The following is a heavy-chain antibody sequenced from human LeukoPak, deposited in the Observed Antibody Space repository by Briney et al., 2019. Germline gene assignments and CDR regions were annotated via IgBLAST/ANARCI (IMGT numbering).Heavy chain of an antibody. D-gene: IGHD3-3*01. CDR3: ARGRANDFWSGYYQSNWFDP. J-gene: IGHJ5*02. Sequence: GASVKVSCKASGYTFTSYAIGWVRQAPGQGLEWMGRIIPILGIANYAQKFQGRVTITADKSTSTAYMELSSLRSEDTAVYYCARGRANDFWSGYYQSNWFDPWGQGTLVTVSS. CDR2: IIPILGIA. V-gene: IGHV1-69*04. CDR1: GYTFTSYA.